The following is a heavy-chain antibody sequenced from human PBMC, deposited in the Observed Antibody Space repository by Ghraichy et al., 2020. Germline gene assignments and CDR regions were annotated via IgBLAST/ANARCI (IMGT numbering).Heavy chain of an antibody. Sequence: SETLSLTCAVYGWSLSGYYWSWIRQPPGKGLEWIGEINHSRSTNYNPSLMSRITIAVDTSKNQFSLQLSSVIAADTAVYYCARRRNPYYYDSRIGWFDPWGQGTLVTVSS. CDR2: INHSRST. J-gene: IGHJ5*02. V-gene: IGHV4-34*01. CDR3: ARRRNPYYYDSRIGWFDP. CDR1: GWSLSGYY. D-gene: IGHD3-22*01.